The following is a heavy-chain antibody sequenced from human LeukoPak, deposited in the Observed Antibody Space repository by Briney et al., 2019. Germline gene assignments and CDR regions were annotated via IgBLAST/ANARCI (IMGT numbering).Heavy chain of an antibody. V-gene: IGHV3-23*01. D-gene: IGHD3-22*01. J-gene: IGHJ4*02. CDR1: GFTFSSYA. Sequence: GGSLRPSCAASGFTFSSYAMYWVRQAPGKGLEWVSAISDSGGNTYYADSVKGRFTISRDNSKNTLYLQMNSLRAEDTAVYYCAKGVYYDGGFYFDHWGQGTLVTVSS. CDR3: AKGVYYDGGFYFDH. CDR2: ISDSGGNT.